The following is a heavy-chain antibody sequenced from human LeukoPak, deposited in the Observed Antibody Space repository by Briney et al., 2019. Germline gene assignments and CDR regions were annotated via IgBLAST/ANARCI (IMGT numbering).Heavy chain of an antibody. J-gene: IGHJ5*02. D-gene: IGHD1-26*01. CDR1: GGSISSSGYY. Sequence: PSETLSLTCTVSGGSISSSGYYWGWIRQPPGKGLEWIASIYYSGSTYYSPSLKSRVTISVDTSKNQLSLKLSSLTAADTAVSYCARHEYSGSYYGLSWFDPWGQGTLVTVSS. V-gene: IGHV4-39*01. CDR3: ARHEYSGSYYGLSWFDP. CDR2: IYYSGST.